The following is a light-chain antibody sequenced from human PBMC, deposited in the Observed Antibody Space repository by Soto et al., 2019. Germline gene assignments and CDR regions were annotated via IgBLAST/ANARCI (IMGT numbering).Light chain of an antibody. V-gene: IGKV1-5*01. CDR3: QQFNQGYT. Sequence: DIQMTQSPSTLSASVGDRVTITCRASQSISSWLAWYQQKPGKAPKLLIYDASSLESGVPSRFSGSGSGTEFTLTISSLQPDDFATYYCQQFNQGYTFGQGTKVDIK. J-gene: IGKJ2*01. CDR1: QSISSW. CDR2: DAS.